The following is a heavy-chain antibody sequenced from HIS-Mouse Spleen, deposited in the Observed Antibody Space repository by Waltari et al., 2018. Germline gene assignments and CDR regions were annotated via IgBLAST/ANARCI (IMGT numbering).Heavy chain of an antibody. Sequence: QVQLVQSGAEVKKPGASVKVSCKASGYTFTGYYMHWVRQAPGQGLEWLGWINPNSGGPNYAQKFQGRVTMTRATSISTAYMELSRLRSDDTAVYYCARRLTGDAFDIWGQGTMVTVSS. V-gene: IGHV1-2*02. CDR1: GYTFTGYY. CDR3: ARRLTGDAFDI. CDR2: INPNSGGP. D-gene: IGHD7-27*01. J-gene: IGHJ3*02.